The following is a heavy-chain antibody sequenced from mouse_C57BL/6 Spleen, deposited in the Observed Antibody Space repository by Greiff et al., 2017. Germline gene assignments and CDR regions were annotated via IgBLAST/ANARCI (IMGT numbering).Heavy chain of an antibody. D-gene: IGHD1-1*01. V-gene: IGHV1-5*01. J-gene: IGHJ2*01. CDR1: GYTFTSYW. CDR2: IYPGNSDT. CDR3: TRWGTTVEYYFDY. Sequence: EVKLVESGTVLARPGASVKMSCKTSGYTFTSYWMHWVKQRPGQGLEWIGAIYPGNSDTSYNQKFKGKAKLTAVTSASTAYMELSSLTNEDSAVYYCTRWGTTVEYYFDYWGQGTTLTVSS.